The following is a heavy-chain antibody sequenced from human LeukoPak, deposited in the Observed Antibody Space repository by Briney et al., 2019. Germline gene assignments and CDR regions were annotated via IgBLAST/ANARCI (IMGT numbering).Heavy chain of an antibody. CDR1: GFTFSSYS. CDR3: AGGLGDYDAFDV. Sequence: PGGSLRLSCSVSGFTFSSYSMNWVRQAPGKGLQWVSSISGGGSYIFYADSVEGRFSVSRDNAKNSVFLQMNSLRAEDTAVYYCAGGLGDYDAFDVWGHGTRVTVAS. D-gene: IGHD4-17*01. V-gene: IGHV3-21*01. J-gene: IGHJ3*01. CDR2: ISGGGSYI.